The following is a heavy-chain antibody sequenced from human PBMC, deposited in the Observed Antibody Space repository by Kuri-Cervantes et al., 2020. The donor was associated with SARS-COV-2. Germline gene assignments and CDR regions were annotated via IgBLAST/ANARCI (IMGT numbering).Heavy chain of an antibody. Sequence: SETLSLTCSVSGASISEYYWNWIRQSPKKGLEWIGYISYSGSTNYNPSLKSRVTISIDTSKNHFSLNLTSVIATDTAIYYCARHIYADFSGRPFDYWGPGTLVTVSS. CDR2: ISYSGST. D-gene: IGHD2-15*01. CDR3: ARHIYADFSGRPFDY. V-gene: IGHV4-59*08. CDR1: GASISEYY. J-gene: IGHJ4*02.